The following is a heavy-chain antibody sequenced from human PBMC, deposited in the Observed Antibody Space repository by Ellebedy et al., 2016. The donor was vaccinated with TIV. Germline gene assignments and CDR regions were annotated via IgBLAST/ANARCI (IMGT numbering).Heavy chain of an antibody. V-gene: IGHV4-34*01. CDR1: GGSISSYY. D-gene: IGHD6-6*01. Sequence: SETLSLTCTVSGGSISSYYWSWIRQPPGKGLEWIGEINHSGSTNYNPSLKSRVTISVDTSKNQFSLKLSSVTAADTAVYYCARGQANSSSSLAEDYWGQGTLVTVSS. J-gene: IGHJ4*02. CDR3: ARGQANSSSSLAEDY. CDR2: INHSGST.